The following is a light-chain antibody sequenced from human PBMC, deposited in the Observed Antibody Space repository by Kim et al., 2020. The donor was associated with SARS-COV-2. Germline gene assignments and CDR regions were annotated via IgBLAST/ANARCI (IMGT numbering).Light chain of an antibody. Sequence: GESITISCTGTSSDVVGYNDVAGYHQHPGKAPKLMIYDVRKRPSGVSNRFSGSKSGNTASLTISGLQAEDEADYYCSSYTSSSTLVFGTGTKVTVL. V-gene: IGLV2-14*04. CDR1: SSDVVGYND. CDR3: SSYTSSSTLV. J-gene: IGLJ1*01. CDR2: DVR.